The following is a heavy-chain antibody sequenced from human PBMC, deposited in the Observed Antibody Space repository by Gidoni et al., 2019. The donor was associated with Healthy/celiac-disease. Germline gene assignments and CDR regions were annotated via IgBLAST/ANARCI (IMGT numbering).Heavy chain of an antibody. Sequence: QVQLQESGPGLVKPSETLSLTCTVSGGSISSYYWSWIRQPAGKGLEWIGRIYTSGSTNYNPSLKSRVTMSVDTSKNQFSLKLSSVTAADTAVYYCAREEGYSGSRKGAWYFDLWGRGTLVTVSS. CDR1: GGSISSYY. CDR2: IYTSGST. J-gene: IGHJ2*01. D-gene: IGHD1-26*01. V-gene: IGHV4-4*07. CDR3: AREEGYSGSRKGAWYFDL.